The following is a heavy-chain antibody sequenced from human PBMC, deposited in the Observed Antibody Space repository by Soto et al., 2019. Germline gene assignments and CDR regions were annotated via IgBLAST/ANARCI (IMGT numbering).Heavy chain of an antibody. D-gene: IGHD5-12*01. CDR2: ISPYNGNT. CDR1: GYTFISYG. V-gene: IGHV1-18*01. CDR3: ARDQTKWLTDAFDI. Sequence: HVQLVKSGAEVKKPGASLKVSCKASGYTFISYGVSWVRQAPGQGREWLGWISPYNGNTNYAQKFQGRITMTTDTSTSTVYMDLRSLRTDDTAVYYCARDQTKWLTDAFDIWGQGTMVVVSS. J-gene: IGHJ3*02.